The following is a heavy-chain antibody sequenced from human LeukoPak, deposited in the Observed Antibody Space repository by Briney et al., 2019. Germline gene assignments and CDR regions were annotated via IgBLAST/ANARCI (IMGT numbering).Heavy chain of an antibody. CDR1: GGSISRSNW. D-gene: IGHD1-26*01. CDR2: IYHSGST. V-gene: IGHV4-4*02. CDR3: ARDGNAENWFDP. Sequence: SETLSLTCAVSGGSISRSNWWSWVRQPPGKGLEWIGEIYHSGSTNYNPSLKSRVTISVDKSKNQFSLKLSSVTAADTAVYYCARDGNAENWFDPWGQGTLVTVSS. J-gene: IGHJ5*02.